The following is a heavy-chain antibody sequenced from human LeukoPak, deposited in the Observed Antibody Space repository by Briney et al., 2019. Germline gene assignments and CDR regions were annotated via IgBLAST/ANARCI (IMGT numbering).Heavy chain of an antibody. D-gene: IGHD5-18*01. V-gene: IGHV3-21*01. J-gene: IGHJ3*02. CDR1: GFTFSSYS. CDR2: ISSSSSYI. Sequence: GGSLRLSCAASGFTFSSYSMNWVRQAPGKGLEWVSSISSSSSYIYYADSVKGRFTISRHNAKNSLYLQMNSQRAEDTAVYCCARTLYSYGYVDAFDIWGQGTMVTVSS. CDR3: ARTLYSYGYVDAFDI.